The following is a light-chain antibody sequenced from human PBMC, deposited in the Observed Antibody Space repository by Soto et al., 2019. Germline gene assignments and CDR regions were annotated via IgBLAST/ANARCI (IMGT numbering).Light chain of an antibody. J-gene: IGKJ5*01. CDR1: QSLVSTNGNTY. V-gene: IGKV2-24*01. Sequence: DIVMTQTPLSSPVTLGQPASISCRSSQSLVSTNGNTYLSWLQQRPGQPPRLLIYKISDRISGVPDRFSGSGAGTDFTLKISRVEAEDVGVYYCMQATQFPITFGQGTRLEVK. CDR2: KIS. CDR3: MQATQFPIT.